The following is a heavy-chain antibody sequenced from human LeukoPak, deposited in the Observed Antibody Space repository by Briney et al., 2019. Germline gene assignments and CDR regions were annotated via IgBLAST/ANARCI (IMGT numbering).Heavy chain of an antibody. D-gene: IGHD6-13*01. CDR2: ITANNTTK. V-gene: IGHV3-11*04. Sequence: PGGSLRLSCAASGFTFSDYYMSWVRQAPGKGPEWVAYITANNTTKYYADSVKGRFTISRDNAKKSLFLQMNSLRAEDTAVYYCAAASAFSSSWRSWGQGTVVTVSS. J-gene: IGHJ5*02. CDR1: GFTFSDYY. CDR3: AAASAFSSSWRS.